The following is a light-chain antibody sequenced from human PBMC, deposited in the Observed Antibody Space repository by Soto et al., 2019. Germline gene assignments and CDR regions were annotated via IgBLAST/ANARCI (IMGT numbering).Light chain of an antibody. Sequence: SYVLTQPPSVSVAPGQTATITCGGDNIGTKGVHWYQQKAGQAPELVVYNGRDRPSGIPERFSGSNSGNTATLTITRVEAGDEADFYCQVRESPSDYSVVFGGGTKLTVL. V-gene: IGLV3-21*02. CDR3: QVRESPSDYSVV. CDR2: NGR. CDR1: NIGTKG. J-gene: IGLJ3*02.